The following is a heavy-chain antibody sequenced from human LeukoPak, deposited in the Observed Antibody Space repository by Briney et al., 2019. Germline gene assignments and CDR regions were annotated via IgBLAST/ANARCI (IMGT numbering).Heavy chain of an antibody. CDR3: ARDHRGSGSRYYYYYMDV. CDR1: GGSISSNSYY. J-gene: IGHJ6*03. CDR2: IYYSGST. D-gene: IGHD3-10*01. Sequence: SETLSLTCTVSGGSISSNSYYWGWIRQPPGKGLEWIGSIYYSGSTYYKSSLKSRVTISVDTSKNQFSLKLSSVTAADTAVYYCARDHRGSGSRYYYYYMDVWGKGTTVTISS. V-gene: IGHV4-39*02.